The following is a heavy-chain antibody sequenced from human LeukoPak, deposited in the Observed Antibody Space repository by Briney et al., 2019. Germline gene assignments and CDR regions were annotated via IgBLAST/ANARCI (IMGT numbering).Heavy chain of an antibody. CDR2: IKQDGNEK. CDR3: ARDSKTYGD. J-gene: IGHJ4*02. V-gene: IGHV3-7*01. CDR1: GFTFRSYW. Sequence: GGSLRLSCAASGFTFRSYWRSWVGQAPGKGREWVANIKQDGNEKYYVDSVKGRFTISRDNAKNSLYLQMNSLRVEDTAVYYCARDSKTYGDWGQGTLVTVSS. D-gene: IGHD3-10*01.